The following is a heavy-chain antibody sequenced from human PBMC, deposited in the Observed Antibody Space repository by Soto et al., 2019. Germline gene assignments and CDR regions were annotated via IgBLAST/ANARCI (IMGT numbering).Heavy chain of an antibody. V-gene: IGHV1-18*01. J-gene: IGHJ4*02. CDR1: GYTFTSYG. CDR2: ISAYNGNT. D-gene: IGHD5-18*01. CDR3: ARNRGIVDTAMVFDY. Sequence: ASVKVSCTASGYTFTSYGISWVRQAPGQGLEWMGWISAYNGNTNYAQKLQGRVTMTTDTSTSTAYMELRSLRSDDTAVYYCARNRGIVDTAMVFDYWGQGTLVTVSS.